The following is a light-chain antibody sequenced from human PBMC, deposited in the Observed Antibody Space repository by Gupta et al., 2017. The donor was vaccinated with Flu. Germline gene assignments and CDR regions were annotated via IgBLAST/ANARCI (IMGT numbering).Light chain of an antibody. CDR1: SNNVGHQG. Sequence: TATLTCTGNSNNVGHQGATWLQQHQGHPPKALFDRNNNRPSGISERFSASRSGNTASLTITGLQPEDEADYYCSAWDNSLNAVVFGTGTKVTVL. CDR3: SAWDNSLNAVV. J-gene: IGLJ1*01. CDR2: RNN. V-gene: IGLV10-54*04.